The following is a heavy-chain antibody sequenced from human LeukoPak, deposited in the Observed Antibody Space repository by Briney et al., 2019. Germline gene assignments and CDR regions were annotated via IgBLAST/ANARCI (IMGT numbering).Heavy chain of an antibody. CDR1: GFTFSSYW. J-gene: IGHJ4*02. CDR2: INGDGSST. CDR3: ARGYSSGSRWGY. V-gene: IGHV3-74*01. Sequence: GGSLRLSCVASGFTFSSYWMHWVRQVPGKGLVWVSRINGDGSSTNYADAVKGRFTISRDNTKNTLYLQMNSLRAEDTAVYYCARGYSSGSRWGYWGQGTLVTVSS. D-gene: IGHD6-19*01.